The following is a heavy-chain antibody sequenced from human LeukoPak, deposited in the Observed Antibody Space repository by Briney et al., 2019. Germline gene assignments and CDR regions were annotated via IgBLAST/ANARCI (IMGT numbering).Heavy chain of an antibody. CDR1: GFTFSSYA. CDR2: ISYDGSNK. D-gene: IGHD2-21*02. Sequence: GGSLRLSCAASGFTFSSYAMHWVRQAPGRGLEWVAVISYDGSNKYYADSVKGRFTISRDNSKNTLYLQMNSLRAEDTAVYYCASPGPKTQTYCGGDCWVRAFDIWGQGTMVTVSS. J-gene: IGHJ3*02. V-gene: IGHV3-30*04. CDR3: ASPGPKTQTYCGGDCWVRAFDI.